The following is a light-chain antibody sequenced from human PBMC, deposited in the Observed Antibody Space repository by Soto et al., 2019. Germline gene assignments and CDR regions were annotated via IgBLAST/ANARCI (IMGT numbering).Light chain of an antibody. J-gene: IGKJ1*01. CDR2: KAS. V-gene: IGKV1-5*03. CDR3: QQYNSYSLWT. CDR1: QSISSW. Sequence: DIQMTQSPSTLSASVGDRVTITCRASQSISSWLAWYQQKPGKAPKLLIYKASSLESGVTSRFSGSGSGTEFTLTNSSLQPDDFATYYCQQYNSYSLWTFGQGTKVEMK.